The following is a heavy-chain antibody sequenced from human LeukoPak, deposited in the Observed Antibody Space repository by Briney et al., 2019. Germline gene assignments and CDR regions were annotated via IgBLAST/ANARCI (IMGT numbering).Heavy chain of an antibody. CDR2: IYPGDSDT. J-gene: IGHJ4*02. CDR1: GYSFTSYW. D-gene: IGHD6-13*01. Sequence: GESLKISCKGSGYSFTSYWIGWVRQMPGKGLEWMGIIYPGDSDTRYSPSFQGQVTISADKSISTAYLQWSSLKASDTAMYYCARSPLAAAGTYDVRGGFDYWGQGTLVTVSS. V-gene: IGHV5-51*01. CDR3: ARSPLAAAGTYDVRGGFDY.